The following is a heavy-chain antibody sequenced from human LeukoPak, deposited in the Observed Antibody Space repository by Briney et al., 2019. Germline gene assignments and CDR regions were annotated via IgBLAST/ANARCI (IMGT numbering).Heavy chain of an antibody. D-gene: IGHD6-6*01. Sequence: SETLSLTCAVYGGCFSGYYWSWIRQPPGQGLEWIGEINHSGSTNYNPSLKSRVTISVDTSKNQFSLKLSSVTAADTAVYYCARAARQSYYYYYYMDVWGKGTTVTVSS. J-gene: IGHJ6*03. V-gene: IGHV4-34*01. CDR2: INHSGST. CDR3: ARAARQSYYYYYYMDV. CDR1: GGCFSGYY.